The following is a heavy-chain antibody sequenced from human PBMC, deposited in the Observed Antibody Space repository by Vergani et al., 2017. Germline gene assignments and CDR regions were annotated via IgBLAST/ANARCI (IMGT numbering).Heavy chain of an antibody. V-gene: IGHV3-33*01. CDR1: GFTFSSYG. CDR2: IWYDGSNK. CDR3: ARYEFKYDFWSGYYNAFDI. Sequence: VQLVESGGGVVQPGRSLRLSCAASGFTFSSYGMHWVRQAPGKGLEWVAVIWYDGSNKYYADSVKGRFTISRDNSKNTLYLQMNSLRAEDTAVYYCARYEFKYDFWSGYYNAFDIWGQGTMVTVSS. D-gene: IGHD3-3*01. J-gene: IGHJ3*02.